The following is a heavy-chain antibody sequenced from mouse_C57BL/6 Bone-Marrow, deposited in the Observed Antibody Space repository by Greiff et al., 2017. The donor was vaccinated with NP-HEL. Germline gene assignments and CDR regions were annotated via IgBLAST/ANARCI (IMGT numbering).Heavy chain of an antibody. CDR3: TREGPLSRFAY. V-gene: IGHV1-15*01. CDR2: IDPETGGT. D-gene: IGHD3-3*01. J-gene: IGHJ3*01. CDR1: GYTFTDYE. Sequence: QVQLQQSGAELVRPGASVTLSCKASGYTFTDYEMHWVKQTPVHGLEWIGAIDPETGGTAYNQKFKGKAILTADKSSSTAYMELRSLTSEDSAVYYCTREGPLSRFAYWGQGTLVTVSA.